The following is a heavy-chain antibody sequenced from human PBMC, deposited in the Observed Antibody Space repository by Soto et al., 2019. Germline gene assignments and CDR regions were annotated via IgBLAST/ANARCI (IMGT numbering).Heavy chain of an antibody. CDR2: ISHIVGTA. D-gene: IGHD6-13*01. CDR3: ARSGQQLALNHDYYGMDV. V-gene: IGHV1-69*01. CDR1: GGTFSSCA. J-gene: IGHJ6*02. Sequence: QVQLVHPGAEVKKPGSSVKVSCKACGGTFSSCAISWERQAPGQGLEWRGGISHIVGTANYAQKFQGRVTVTEDEATSTAYVEMSSLSSEDTAGYDCARSGQQLALNHDYYGMDVCGHGSTVTFS.